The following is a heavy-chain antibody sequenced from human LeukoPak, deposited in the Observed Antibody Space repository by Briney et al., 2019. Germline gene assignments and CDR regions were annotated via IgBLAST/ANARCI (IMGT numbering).Heavy chain of an antibody. CDR3: TIGEDRSGWYFAGAFDS. Sequence: ASVKVSCKVSGDTLSDTAIHWVRQAPGKGLEWMGGFDFEDGETIYAQKFQGRLTMTEDTSADTAYMELSSLTSEDTAVYYCTIGEDRSGWYFAGAFDSWGQGTMVTVSS. CDR1: GDTLSDTA. J-gene: IGHJ3*01. CDR2: FDFEDGET. D-gene: IGHD6-19*01. V-gene: IGHV1-24*01.